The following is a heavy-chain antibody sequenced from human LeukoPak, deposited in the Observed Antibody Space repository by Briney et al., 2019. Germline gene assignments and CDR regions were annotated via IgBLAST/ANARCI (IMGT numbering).Heavy chain of an antibody. D-gene: IGHD1-26*01. J-gene: IGHJ5*02. CDR1: GFTFSSYS. CDR2: ISSSSSYI. Sequence: PGGSLRLSCAASGFTFSSYSMNWVRQAPGKGLEWVSSISSSSSYIYYADSVKGRFTISRDNAKNSLYLQMNSLRAEDTAVYYCARVGTPPYQLLGWFDPWGQGTLVTVSS. CDR3: ARVGTPPYQLLGWFDP. V-gene: IGHV3-21*01.